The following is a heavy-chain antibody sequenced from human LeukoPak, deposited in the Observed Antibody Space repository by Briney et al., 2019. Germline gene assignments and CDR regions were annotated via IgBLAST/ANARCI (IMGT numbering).Heavy chain of an antibody. Sequence: ASVKVSCKASGYTFTSYYMHWVRQAPGQGLEWMGIIDPSGGTTSYAQKFHGRVTMAKDTSTSTVYMELSSLRSEDTAVYYCAREPSFSWLFDYWGQGTLVTVSS. CDR2: IDPSGGTT. D-gene: IGHD6-13*01. J-gene: IGHJ4*02. CDR3: AREPSFSWLFDY. V-gene: IGHV1-46*01. CDR1: GYTFTSYY.